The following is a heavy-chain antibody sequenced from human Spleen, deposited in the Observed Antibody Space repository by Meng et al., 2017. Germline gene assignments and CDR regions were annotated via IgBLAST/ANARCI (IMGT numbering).Heavy chain of an antibody. D-gene: IGHD3-10*01. V-gene: IGHV1-2*02. CDR3: ARGYGSGSYLAAHDY. CDR1: GYTFTSYG. Sequence: ASVKVSCKASGYTFTSYGISWVRQAPGQGLEWMGWINPNSGGTNYAQKFQGRVTMTRDTSISTAYMELSRLRSDDTAVYYCARGYGSGSYLAAHDYWGQGTLVTVSS. CDR2: INPNSGGT. J-gene: IGHJ4*02.